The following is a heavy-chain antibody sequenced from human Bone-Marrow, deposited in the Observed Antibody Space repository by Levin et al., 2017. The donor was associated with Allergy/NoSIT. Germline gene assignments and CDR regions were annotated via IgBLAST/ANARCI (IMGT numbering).Heavy chain of an antibody. D-gene: IGHD3-9*01. J-gene: IGHJ6*03. CDR2: ISSDSNHI. CDR1: GFLFNVYS. CDR3: ARGGRFDLYYYYMDI. V-gene: IGHV3-21*01. Sequence: PGGSLRLSCEASGFLFNVYSMNWVRQAPGKGLEWVSSISSDSNHISYADSVRGRFTISRDNAKNSLFLQMDSLRAEDTALYYCARGGRFDLYYYYMDIWGKGTTVTVSS.